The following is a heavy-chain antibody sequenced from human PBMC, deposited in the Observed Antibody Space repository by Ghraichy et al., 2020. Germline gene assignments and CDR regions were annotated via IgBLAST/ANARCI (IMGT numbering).Heavy chain of an antibody. V-gene: IGHV1-46*01. CDR2: INPSGGNT. D-gene: IGHD2-2*01. J-gene: IGHJ6*02. CDR3: AREYCSSTSCYYYYGMHV. CDR1: GYTFTSYY. Sequence: ASVKVSCKASGYTFTSYYMHWVRQAPGQGLEWMGIINPSGGNTSYAQKFQGRVTMTRDTSTSTVYMELSSLRSDDTAVYYCAREYCSSTSCYYYYGMHVWSLGTTVT.